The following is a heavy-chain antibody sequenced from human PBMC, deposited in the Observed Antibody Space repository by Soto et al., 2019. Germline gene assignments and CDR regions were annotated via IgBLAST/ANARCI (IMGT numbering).Heavy chain of an antibody. Sequence: QMQLVQSGAEVKKTGSSVTVSCKAFGNTFTYRYLHWVRQAPGQVLEWMGWINPFSGDVHYAQQFQGRVTNTSKPTINATDRLMSSLIQDATVMYFCPRGGAGSGLFNCELPDHWGQGTLVTVSS. CDR3: PRGGAGSGLFNCELPDH. CDR1: GNTFTYRY. J-gene: IGHJ4*02. CDR2: INPFSGDV. D-gene: IGHD3-16*01. V-gene: IGHV1-45*01.